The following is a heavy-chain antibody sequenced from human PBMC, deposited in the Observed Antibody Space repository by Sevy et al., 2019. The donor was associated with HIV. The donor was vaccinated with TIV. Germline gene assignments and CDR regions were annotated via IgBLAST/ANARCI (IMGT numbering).Heavy chain of an antibody. J-gene: IGHJ6*02. CDR3: ARDHVKDGDLGDYYYYAMDV. V-gene: IGHV3-11*01. CDR2: ISGNDDTI. CDR1: GFILSDYY. Sequence: GGSLRLSCAASGFILSDYYMTWVRQAPGKGLEWVSYISGNDDTIYYADSVKGRFTISRDYTKNSLYLQMNSLRAEDTAVYYCARDHVKDGDLGDYYYYAMDVWGQGTTVTVSS. D-gene: IGHD4-17*01.